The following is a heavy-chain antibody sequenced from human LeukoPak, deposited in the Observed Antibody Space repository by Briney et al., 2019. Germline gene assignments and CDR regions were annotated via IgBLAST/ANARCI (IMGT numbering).Heavy chain of an antibody. CDR2: MNPNSGNT. D-gene: IGHD6-6*01. J-gene: IGHJ6*02. CDR3: ARAGAARSDNYYYGMDI. Sequence: ASVKVSCKASGYTFTSYDINWVRQATGQGLEWMGWMNPNSGNTGYAQKFQGRVTMTRNTSISTAYMELSSLRSEDTAVYYCARAGAARSDNYYYGMDIWGQGTTVTVSS. CDR1: GYTFTSYD. V-gene: IGHV1-8*01.